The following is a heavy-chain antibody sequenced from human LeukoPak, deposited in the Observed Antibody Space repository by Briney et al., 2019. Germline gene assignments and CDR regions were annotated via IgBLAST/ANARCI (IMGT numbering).Heavy chain of an antibody. CDR1: GFTFSSYA. Sequence: GGSLRLSCAVSGFTFSSYAMTWVRQAPGKGLEWVSAISGSGGSTYYADSVKGRFTISRDSSKNTLYLQMNSLRAEDTAVYYCAKDPGSIAALSSVYMDVWGKGTTVTVSS. D-gene: IGHD6-6*01. J-gene: IGHJ6*03. CDR3: AKDPGSIAALSSVYMDV. CDR2: ISGSGGST. V-gene: IGHV3-23*01.